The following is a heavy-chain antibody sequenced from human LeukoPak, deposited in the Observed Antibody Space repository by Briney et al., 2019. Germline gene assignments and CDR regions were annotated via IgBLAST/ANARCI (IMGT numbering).Heavy chain of an antibody. J-gene: IGHJ4*02. Sequence: SETLSLTCAVYGGSFSDDYWIWIRQPPGKGLEWIGEINHSGNTNYNPSLKSRVTMSVDTTKNQFSLKLISVTAADTAVYYCARGLRPYYSLGPGEYWGQGTLVTVSS. CDR3: ARGLRPYYSLGPGEY. CDR1: GGSFSDDY. D-gene: IGHD3-10*01. V-gene: IGHV4-34*01. CDR2: INHSGNT.